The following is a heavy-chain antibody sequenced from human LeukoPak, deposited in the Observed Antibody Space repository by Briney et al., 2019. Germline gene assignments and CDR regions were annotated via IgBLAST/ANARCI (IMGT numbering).Heavy chain of an antibody. CDR2: ISNSGTII. CDR1: GFTFSDYY. V-gene: IGHV3-11*01. D-gene: IGHD1-26*01. CDR3: ARDGSGSFTTDWFDT. Sequence: GGSLRLSCAASGFTFSDYYMSWIRQAPGKGLEWVSYISNSGTIIEYVDSVKGRFTISRDNARNSLYLEMNSLRVGDTAVYYCARDGSGSFTTDWFDTWGQGTLVTVSS. J-gene: IGHJ5*02.